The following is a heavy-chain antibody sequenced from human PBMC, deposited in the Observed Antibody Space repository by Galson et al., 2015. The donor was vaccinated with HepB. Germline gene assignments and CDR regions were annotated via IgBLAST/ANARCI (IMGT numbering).Heavy chain of an antibody. Sequence: SVKVSCKASGYTFTGYYMHWVRQAPGQGLEWMGWINPNSGGTNYAQKFQGRVTMTRDTSISTAYMELSRLRSDDTAVYYCARDPNYYGSGSYQNYYHGMDVWGQGTTVTVSS. D-gene: IGHD3-10*01. J-gene: IGHJ6*02. CDR2: INPNSGGT. V-gene: IGHV1-2*02. CDR3: ARDPNYYGSGSYQNYYHGMDV. CDR1: GYTFTGYY.